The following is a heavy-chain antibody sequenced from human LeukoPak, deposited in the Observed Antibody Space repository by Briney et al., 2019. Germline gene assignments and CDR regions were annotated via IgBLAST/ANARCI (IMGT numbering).Heavy chain of an antibody. D-gene: IGHD3-16*01. J-gene: IGHJ4*02. Sequence: SETLSLTCTVSGGSISSYYWSWIRQPPGKGLEWIGYIYYSGSTNYNPSLKSRSTISVDTSKNQFSLKLSSVTAADTALYYCARHNLGSLGTFDWGQGTLVTVSS. V-gene: IGHV4-59*08. CDR1: GGSISSYY. CDR3: ARHNLGSLGTFD. CDR2: IYYSGST.